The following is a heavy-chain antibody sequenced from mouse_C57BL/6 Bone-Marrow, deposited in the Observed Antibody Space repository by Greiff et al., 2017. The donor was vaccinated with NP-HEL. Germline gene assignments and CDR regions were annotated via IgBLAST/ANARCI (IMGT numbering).Heavy chain of an antibody. D-gene: IGHD3-2*02. CDR3: ARDDGQLRPQWFAY. CDR1: GYSITSGYY. Sequence: EVQVVESGPGLVKPSQSLSLTCSVTGYSITSGYYWNWIRQFPGNKLEWMGYISYDGSNNYNPSLKNRISITRDTSKNQFFLKLNSVTTEDTATYYCARDDGQLRPQWFAYWGQGTLVTVSA. V-gene: IGHV3-6*01. J-gene: IGHJ3*01. CDR2: ISYDGSN.